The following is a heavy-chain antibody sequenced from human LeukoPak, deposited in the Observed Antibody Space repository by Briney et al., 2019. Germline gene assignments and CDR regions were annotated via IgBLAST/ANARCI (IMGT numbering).Heavy chain of an antibody. D-gene: IGHD6-13*01. CDR3: AKDLIAAAVHNWFDP. Sequence: ASVKVSCKASGYTFTSYYMHWVRQAPGQGLEWMGIINPSGGATTYAQRFQGRVTMTRDTSTSTVYMELSSLRSEDAAVYYCAKDLIAAAVHNWFDPWGQGTLVTVSS. CDR2: INPSGGAT. CDR1: GYTFTSYY. V-gene: IGHV1-46*01. J-gene: IGHJ5*02.